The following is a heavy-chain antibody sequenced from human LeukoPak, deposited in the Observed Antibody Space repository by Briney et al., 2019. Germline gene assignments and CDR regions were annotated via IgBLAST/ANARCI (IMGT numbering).Heavy chain of an antibody. V-gene: IGHV4-34*01. J-gene: IGHJ3*02. D-gene: IGHD3-3*01. Sequence: SETLSLTCAVYGGSLSGYYWSWIRQPPGKGLEWIGEINHSGSTNHNPSLKSRVTISVDMSKNQFSLKLSSVTAADTAVYYCARHYGITIFGVVIGDAFDIWGQGTMVTVSS. CDR3: ARHYGITIFGVVIGDAFDI. CDR1: GGSLSGYY. CDR2: INHSGST.